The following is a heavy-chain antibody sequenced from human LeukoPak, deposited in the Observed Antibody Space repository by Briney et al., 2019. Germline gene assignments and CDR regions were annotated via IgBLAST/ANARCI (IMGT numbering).Heavy chain of an antibody. CDR1: GGSISSSSYY. J-gene: IGHJ3*02. CDR3: SVEYQLLDDAFDI. CDR2: IYYSGST. Sequence: PSETLSLTCTVSGGSISSSSYYWGWIRQPPGKGLEWIGSIYYSGSTYYNPSLKSRVTISVDTSKNQFSLKLSSVTAADTAVYFCSVEYQLLDDAFDIWGQGTMVTVSS. V-gene: IGHV4-39*01. D-gene: IGHD2-2*01.